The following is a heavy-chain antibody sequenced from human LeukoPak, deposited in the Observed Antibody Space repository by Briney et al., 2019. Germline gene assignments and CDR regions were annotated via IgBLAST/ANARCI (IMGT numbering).Heavy chain of an antibody. J-gene: IGHJ4*02. CDR2: FDPEDGET. D-gene: IGHD3-10*01. V-gene: IGHV1-24*01. CDR3: ATGLAYGSGSYGLDY. Sequence: ASVKVSCKVSGYTLTELSMHWVRQAPGKGLEWMGGFDPEDGETIYAQKFQGRVTMTEDTSTDTAYMELSSPRSEDTAVYYCATGLAYGSGSYGLDYWGQGTLVTVSS. CDR1: GYTLTELS.